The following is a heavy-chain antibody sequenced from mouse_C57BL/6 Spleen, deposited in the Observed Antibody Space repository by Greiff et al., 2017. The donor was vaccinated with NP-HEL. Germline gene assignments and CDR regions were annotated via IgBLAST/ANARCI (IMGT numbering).Heavy chain of an antibody. J-gene: IGHJ3*01. Sequence: QVQLQQPGAELVKPGASVKVSCKASGYTFTSYWMHWVKQRPGQGLEWIGRFHPSDSDTNYNQKFKGKATLTVDKSSSTAYMQLSSLTSEDSAVYYCAPLGPYSNSAWFAYWGQGTLVTVSA. V-gene: IGHV1-74*01. D-gene: IGHD2-5*01. CDR1: GYTFTSYW. CDR2: FHPSDSDT. CDR3: APLGPYSNSAWFAY.